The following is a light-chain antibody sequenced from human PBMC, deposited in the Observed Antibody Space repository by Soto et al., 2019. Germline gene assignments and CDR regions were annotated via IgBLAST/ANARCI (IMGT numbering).Light chain of an antibody. CDR1: QRFNNK. J-gene: IGKJ4*01. V-gene: IGKV3D-15*01. Sequence: ETVLTQSPVPLSVSPGERATLSCRASQRFNNKLAWYQQKPGQAPRLLIYDASNRATGIPARFSGSGSGTEFSLTISSLQSEDFAVYYCQQYNDWPLTLGGGTKVDIK. CDR3: QQYNDWPLT. CDR2: DAS.